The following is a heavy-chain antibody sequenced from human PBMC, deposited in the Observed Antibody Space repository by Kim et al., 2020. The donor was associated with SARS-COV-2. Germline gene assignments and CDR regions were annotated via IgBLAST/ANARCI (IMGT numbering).Heavy chain of an antibody. V-gene: IGHV3-13*04. J-gene: IGHJ5*02. D-gene: IGHD3-22*01. CDR1: GFTFSVFD. CDR2: IDAGGAT. CDR3: AREVNYISSAFGLDP. Sequence: GGSLRLSCAASGFTFSVFDIHWVRQRSGEGLEWVSAIDAGGATYYSDSVKGRFTISRENAKNSVFLQLVSLRDGDTAVYYCAREVNYISSAFGLDPWGQGTLVTVSS.